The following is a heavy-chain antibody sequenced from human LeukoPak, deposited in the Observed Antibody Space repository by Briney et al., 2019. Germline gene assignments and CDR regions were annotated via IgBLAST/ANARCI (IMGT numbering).Heavy chain of an antibody. Sequence: PGGSLRLSCAASGFTFSSYDMHWVRQATGKGLEWDSAIGTAGDTYYPGSVKGRFTISRENAKNSLYLQMNSLRAEDTAVYYCARAIAAAGPYYYYGMDVWGQGTTVTVSS. CDR2: IGTAGDT. CDR1: GFTFSSYD. D-gene: IGHD6-13*01. J-gene: IGHJ6*02. V-gene: IGHV3-13*01. CDR3: ARAIAAAGPYYYYGMDV.